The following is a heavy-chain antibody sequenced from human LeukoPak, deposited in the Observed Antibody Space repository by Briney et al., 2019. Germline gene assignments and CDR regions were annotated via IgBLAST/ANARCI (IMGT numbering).Heavy chain of an antibody. V-gene: IGHV3-66*02. CDR3: ARDGNSMIVVADDAFDI. CDR1: GFTVSSNY. J-gene: IGHJ3*02. CDR2: IYSGGST. D-gene: IGHD3-22*01. Sequence: PGGSLRLSCAASGFTVSSNYMSWVRQAPGKGLEWVSVIYSGGSTYYADSVKGRFTISRDNSKNTLYLQMNSLRAEDTAVYYCARDGNSMIVVADDAFDIWGQGTMVTASS.